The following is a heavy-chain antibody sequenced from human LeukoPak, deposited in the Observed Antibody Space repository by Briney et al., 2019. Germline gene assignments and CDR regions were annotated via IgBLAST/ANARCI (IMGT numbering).Heavy chain of an antibody. D-gene: IGHD5-24*01. Sequence: KSGGSLRLSCAASGFTFSSYSMNWVRQAPGKGLGWVSSISSSSSYIYYADSVKGRFTISRDNAKNSLYLQMNSLRAEDTAVYYCARDYGGDGYSYWGQGTLVTVSS. J-gene: IGHJ4*02. V-gene: IGHV3-21*01. CDR2: ISSSSSYI. CDR3: ARDYGGDGYSY. CDR1: GFTFSSYS.